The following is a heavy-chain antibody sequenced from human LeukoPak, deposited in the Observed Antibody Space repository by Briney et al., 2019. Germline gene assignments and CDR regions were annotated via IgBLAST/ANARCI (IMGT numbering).Heavy chain of an antibody. CDR1: GGSISSTSYY. CDR3: ARAIVVVVAATPFDY. D-gene: IGHD2-15*01. CDR2: IYHSGGT. V-gene: IGHV4-39*07. Sequence: SETLSLTCTVSGGSISSTSYYWGWIRQPPGKGLEWIGSIYHSGGTYYNPSLNSRVTISVDTSKNQFSLNLSSVTAADTAVYYCARAIVVVVAATPFDYWGQGALVTVSS. J-gene: IGHJ4*02.